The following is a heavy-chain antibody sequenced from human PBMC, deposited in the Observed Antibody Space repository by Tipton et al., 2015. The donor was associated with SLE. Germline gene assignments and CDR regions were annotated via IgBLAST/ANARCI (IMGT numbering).Heavy chain of an antibody. J-gene: IGHJ3*02. Sequence: TLSLTCTDSGGSISSYYWSWIRQPPGKGLEWIGYIYYSGSTNYNPSLKSRVTISVDTSKNQFSLKLSSVTAADTAVYYCARLRLSAFDIWGQGTMVTVSS. V-gene: IGHV4-59*01. CDR2: IYYSGST. D-gene: IGHD2/OR15-2a*01. CDR3: ARLRLSAFDI. CDR1: GGSISSYY.